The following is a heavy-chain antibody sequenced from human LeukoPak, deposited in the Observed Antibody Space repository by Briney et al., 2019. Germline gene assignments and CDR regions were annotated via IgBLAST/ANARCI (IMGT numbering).Heavy chain of an antibody. Sequence: ASVKVSCKASGYSFTGYYTHWVRQAPGQGLEWMGRINPNSGGRNYAQKFQGRLTMTRDTSISTAYMELSRLRSDDKAVSYCATKGADTFFDYWRRGTLVTVSS. CDR1: GYSFTGYY. J-gene: IGHJ4*02. CDR2: INPNSGGR. CDR3: ATKGADTFFDY. D-gene: IGHD3-16*01. V-gene: IGHV1-2*06.